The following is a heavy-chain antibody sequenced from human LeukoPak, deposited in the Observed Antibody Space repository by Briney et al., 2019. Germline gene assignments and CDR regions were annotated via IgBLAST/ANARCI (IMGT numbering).Heavy chain of an antibody. D-gene: IGHD2-21*01. CDR3: AREANSPTARYWYFDL. CDR2: VYYSGST. Sequence: SETLSLTCTVSGGSVSSYYWSWMRQSPGKGLEWVGYVYYSGSTNYNPALKSRVTISLDTSENQFSLKLSSVTAADTAVYYCAREANSPTARYWYFDLWGRGTQVTVSS. V-gene: IGHV4-59*02. J-gene: IGHJ2*01. CDR1: GGSVSSYY.